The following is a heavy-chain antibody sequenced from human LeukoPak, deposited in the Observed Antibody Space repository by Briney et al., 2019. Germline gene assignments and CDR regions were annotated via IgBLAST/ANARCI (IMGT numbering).Heavy chain of an antibody. V-gene: IGHV1-2*02. D-gene: IGHD3-22*01. J-gene: IGHJ3*02. CDR3: ARTVPSMIVVVITRSYAFDI. CDR1: GHTFTNYY. Sequence: GASVKVSCKASGHTFTNYYMHWVRQAPGQGLEWMGWINPNSGGTNYAQKFQGRVTMTRDTSISTAYMELSRLRSDDTAVYYCARTVPSMIVVVITRSYAFDIWGQGTMVTVSS. CDR2: INPNSGGT.